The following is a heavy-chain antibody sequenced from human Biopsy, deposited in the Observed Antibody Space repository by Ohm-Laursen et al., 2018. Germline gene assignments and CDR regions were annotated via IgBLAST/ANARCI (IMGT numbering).Heavy chain of an antibody. V-gene: IGHV4-39*01. CDR1: GGSVSSNVAY. CDR3: ARHPTGFWFDP. J-gene: IGHJ5*02. CDR2: IFYSGIT. Sequence: SDTLSLTCTVSGGSVSSNVAYWAWIRQPPGKGLESIGSIFYSGITYYNPSLQSRVTMSVDTPNNQFSLNLTSVTAADTAVYYCARHPTGFWFDPWGQGTLVIVSS.